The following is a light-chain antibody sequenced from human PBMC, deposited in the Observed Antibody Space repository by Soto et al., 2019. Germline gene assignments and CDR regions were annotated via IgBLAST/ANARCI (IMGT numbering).Light chain of an antibody. CDR1: QNIRTY. V-gene: IGKV1-39*01. CDR3: QQTYSVLPYT. Sequence: DIQMTQSPSSLSASIGDRVTITCRASQNIRTYLNWYQQNPGKAPDLLVFAASNLQTGVPSRFSGGGSGTDFTLTISSLQPEDFATYYCQQTYSVLPYTFGQGTKLEIK. CDR2: AAS. J-gene: IGKJ2*01.